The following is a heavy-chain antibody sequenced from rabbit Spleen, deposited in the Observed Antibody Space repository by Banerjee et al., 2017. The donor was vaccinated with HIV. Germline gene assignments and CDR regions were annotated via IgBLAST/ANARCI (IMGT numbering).Heavy chain of an antibody. CDR2: IYSSSTIT. Sequence: QSLEESGGDLVKPEGSLTLTCTASGFSFSSSYYMYWVRQAPGKGLEWIGCIYSSSTITWYASWAKGRFTISKTSSTTVTLQMTSLTDADTATYFCARGGYGGHIWAMGLWGPGTLVTVS. CDR3: ARGGYGGHIWAMGL. V-gene: IGHV1S40*01. CDR1: GFSFSSSYY. D-gene: IGHD3-1*01. J-gene: IGHJ4*01.